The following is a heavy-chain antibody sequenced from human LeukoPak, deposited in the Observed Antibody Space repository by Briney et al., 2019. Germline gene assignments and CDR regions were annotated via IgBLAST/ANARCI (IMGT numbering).Heavy chain of an antibody. J-gene: IGHJ3*02. CDR1: GFTFSSYA. V-gene: IGHV3-23*01. D-gene: IGHD3-10*01. CDR3: AKLLAVRGVIGIKGAFDI. Sequence: GGSLRLSCAASGFTFSSYAMSWVRQAPGKGLEWVSAISGSGGSTYYADSVKGRFTISRDNSKNTLYLQMNSLRAEDTAVYYCAKLLAVRGVIGIKGAFDIWGQGTMVTVSS. CDR2: ISGSGGST.